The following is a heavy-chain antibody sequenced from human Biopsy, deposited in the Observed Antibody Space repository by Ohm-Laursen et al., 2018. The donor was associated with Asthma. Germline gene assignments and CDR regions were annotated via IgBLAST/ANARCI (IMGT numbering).Heavy chain of an antibody. J-gene: IGHJ6*02. D-gene: IGHD6-19*01. CDR3: ARCQVGYSSGWSLLLKKIYYSGMDV. V-gene: IGHV1-69*13. CDR2: IMPVFGTT. CDR1: GSTFSNFA. Sequence: GASVTVSCKAPGSTFSNFAISWVRQAPGQGLEWLGGIMPVFGTTNYAQKFQGRVTITADESTSTAYMEVTSLRSEDTAIYYCARCQVGYSSGWSLLLKKIYYSGMDVWGQGTAVTVSS.